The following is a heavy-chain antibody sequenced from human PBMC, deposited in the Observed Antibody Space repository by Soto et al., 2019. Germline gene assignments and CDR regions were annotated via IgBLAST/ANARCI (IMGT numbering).Heavy chain of an antibody. J-gene: IGHJ4*02. D-gene: IGHD2-15*01. CDR3: AKDLRPDGRYDLDY. V-gene: IGHV3-23*01. CDR1: EFTCRTYA. CDR2: IVGDASSI. Sequence: TGGSLRLSCAAEEFTCRTYAMNWVRQAPGKGLEWVAVIVGDASSIDYADSVKGRFTISRDNSKNILYLQMTSLRVEDTATYFCAKDLRPDGRYDLDYWGQGTLVTVSS.